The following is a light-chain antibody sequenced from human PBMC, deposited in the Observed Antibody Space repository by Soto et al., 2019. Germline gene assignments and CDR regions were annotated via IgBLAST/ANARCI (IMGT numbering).Light chain of an antibody. Sequence: DIQMTQSPSALSASVGDRVTITCRASQSITNYLNWYQHKPGQAPNLLIYAASTLQAGVPSRFRGSGSGTDFTLTISSLQPEDSATYYCQHSYGTPRTFGQGTKVDIK. CDR3: QHSYGTPRT. J-gene: IGKJ1*01. CDR2: AAS. CDR1: QSITNY. V-gene: IGKV1-39*01.